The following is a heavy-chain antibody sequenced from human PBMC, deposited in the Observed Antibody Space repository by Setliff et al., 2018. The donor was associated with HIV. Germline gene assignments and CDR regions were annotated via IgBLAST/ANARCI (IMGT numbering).Heavy chain of an antibody. CDR2: VIDDGGA. D-gene: IGHD3-22*01. CDR3: ARGDYYDSTGYEGLDS. J-gene: IGHJ4*02. V-gene: IGHV4-34*01. CDR1: GGSFSNYF. Sequence: KPSETLSLTCAVYGGSFSNYFWSWLRQSPGGGLEWIGEVIDDGGANYNASLKSRVTISVDTSQNQFALNVRSATAADTAVYYCARGDYYDSTGYEGLDSWGRGTLVTVSS.